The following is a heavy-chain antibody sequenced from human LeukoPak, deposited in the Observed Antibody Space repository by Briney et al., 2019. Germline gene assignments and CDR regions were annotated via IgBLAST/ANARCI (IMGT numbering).Heavy chain of an antibody. CDR2: ISGGGGRT. J-gene: IGHJ4*02. V-gene: IGHV3-23*01. CDR1: GFTFSSYA. D-gene: IGHD5-24*01. CDR3: KMGDGSPPLGQ. Sequence: PWGSLRLSCAASGFTFSSYAMSWVRQAPEKGLEWVSAISGGGGRTYYTDSVKGRFTISRDNSKNTLYLQLNSLIVEDTAVYYCKMGDGSPPLGQWGQGTLVTVSS.